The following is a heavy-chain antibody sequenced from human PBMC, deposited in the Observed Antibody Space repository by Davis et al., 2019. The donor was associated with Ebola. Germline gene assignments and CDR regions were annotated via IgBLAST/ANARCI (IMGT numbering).Heavy chain of an antibody. J-gene: IGHJ6*03. CDR3: ARGFYERPDYYYYYMDV. V-gene: IGHV3-48*02. CDR2: ISSSSSTI. D-gene: IGHD5/OR15-5a*01. Sequence: PGGSLRLSCAASGFTFSSYSMNWVRQAPGKGLEWVSYISSSSSTIYYADSVKGRFTISRDNAKNSLYLQMNSLRDEDTAVYYCARGFYERPDYYYYYMDVWGKGTTVTVSS. CDR1: GFTFSSYS.